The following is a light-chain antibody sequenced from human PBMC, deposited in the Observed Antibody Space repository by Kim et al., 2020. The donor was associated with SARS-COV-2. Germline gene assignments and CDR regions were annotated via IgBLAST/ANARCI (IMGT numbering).Light chain of an antibody. CDR2: AAS. CDR1: QDINNY. Sequence: SASVGDRVTITCRASQDINNYLAWYQQKPGKVPKLLIYAASTLQSGVPSRFNGSGSGTDFTLTISSLQPEDVATYYCQKYNSAPHTFGQGTKLEI. J-gene: IGKJ2*01. V-gene: IGKV1-27*01. CDR3: QKYNSAPHT.